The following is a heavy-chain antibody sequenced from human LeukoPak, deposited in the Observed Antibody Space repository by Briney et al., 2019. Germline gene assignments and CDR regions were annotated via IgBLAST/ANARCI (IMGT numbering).Heavy chain of an antibody. CDR2: IYTSGRT. V-gene: IGHV4-4*07. CDR1: GGSISSYY. Sequence: SETLSFTCSVSGGSISSYYWSWIRQPAGKGLEWIGRIYTSGRTNYNPSLKSRVTMSVDTSKNQFSLKLSSVTAADTAVYYCARGQEWLNAFDIWGQGTMVTVSS. J-gene: IGHJ3*02. CDR3: ARGQEWLNAFDI. D-gene: IGHD3-3*01.